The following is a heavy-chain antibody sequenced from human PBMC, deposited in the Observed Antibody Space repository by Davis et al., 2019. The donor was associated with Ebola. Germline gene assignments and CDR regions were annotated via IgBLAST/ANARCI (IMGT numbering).Heavy chain of an antibody. V-gene: IGHV3-7*01. D-gene: IGHD2-8*02. J-gene: IGHJ4*02. CDR2: IKHDESQR. Sequence: GGSLRLSCVASGFNFPDYYMNWVRQAPGKGLEWVANIKHDESQRYYADPVKGRFYISRDNSKNSLYLQMNSLRAEDTAVYYCARDLKPASAGGVPSDQFDYWGQGTLVTVSS. CDR3: ARDLKPASAGGVPSDQFDY. CDR1: GFNFPDYY.